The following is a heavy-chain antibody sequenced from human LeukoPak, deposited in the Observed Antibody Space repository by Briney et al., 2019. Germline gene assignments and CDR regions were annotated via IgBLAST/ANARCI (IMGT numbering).Heavy chain of an antibody. CDR1: GYSFTSYW. D-gene: IGHD3-10*01. Sequence: GESLKMCCKGSGYSFTSYWIGWVRQMPGKGLEWMGIIYPGDSETRYSPSFQGQVSISADKSISTAYLQWSSLKASDTAMYYCARQDGVLNWFDPWGQGTLVTVS. CDR2: IYPGDSET. CDR3: ARQDGVLNWFDP. J-gene: IGHJ5*02. V-gene: IGHV5-51*01.